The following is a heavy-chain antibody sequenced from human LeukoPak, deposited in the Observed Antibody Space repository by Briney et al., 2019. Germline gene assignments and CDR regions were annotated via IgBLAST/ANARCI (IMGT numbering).Heavy chain of an antibody. CDR3: ARDAGYCSSTSCYRLKNWFDP. J-gene: IGHJ5*02. V-gene: IGHV4-59*12. CDR2: IYYSGST. D-gene: IGHD2-2*01. CDR1: GGSISSYY. Sequence: SETLSLTCTVSGGSISSYYWSWIRQPPGKGLEWIGYIYYSGSTYYNPSLKSRVTMSVDTSKNQFSLKLSSVTAADTAVYYCARDAGYCSSTSCYRLKNWFDPWGQGTLVTVSS.